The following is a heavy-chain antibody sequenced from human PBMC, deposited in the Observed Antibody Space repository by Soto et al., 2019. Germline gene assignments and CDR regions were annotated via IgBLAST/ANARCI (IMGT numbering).Heavy chain of an antibody. Sequence: EVQLLESGGGLVQPGGSLRLSCTASGFTFSSHAMTWVRQAPGKGLEWVSGLSDSGGSTYYADSVKGRFTISRHNSMNTLYMQMNTLRAEDTAVYYCAKVSSSWCSGFFDLWGQGTLVTVSS. J-gene: IGHJ4*02. D-gene: IGHD6-13*01. CDR1: GFTFSSHA. V-gene: IGHV3-23*01. CDR2: LSDSGGST. CDR3: AKVSSSWCSGFFDL.